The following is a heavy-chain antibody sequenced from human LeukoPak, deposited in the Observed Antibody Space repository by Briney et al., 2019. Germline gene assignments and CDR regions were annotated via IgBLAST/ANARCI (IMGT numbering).Heavy chain of an antibody. CDR3: SGRYGPGPV. Sequence: ASVKVSCKASGYTFAAHHIHWVRQAPGQGLEWMGWILPDGRDTKYSQKFRDRMTLTTDTSTNTAYMELSRLTPGDTAVYYCSGRYGPGPVWGQGTLISAS. J-gene: IGHJ4*02. CDR1: GYTFAAHH. V-gene: IGHV1-2*02. D-gene: IGHD3-10*01. CDR2: ILPDGRDT.